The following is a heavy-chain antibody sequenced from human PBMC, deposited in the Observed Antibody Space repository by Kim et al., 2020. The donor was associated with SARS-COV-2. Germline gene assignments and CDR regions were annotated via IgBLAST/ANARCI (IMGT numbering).Heavy chain of an antibody. V-gene: IGHV3-23*01. J-gene: IGHJ6*02. Sequence: GGSLRLSCAASGFTFSSYAMSWVRQAPGKGLEWVSAISGSGGSTYYADSVKGRFTISRDNPKNTLYLQMNSLRAEDTAVYYCAKSSGGRIDYYYGMDVWGQGTTVTVSS. CDR2: ISGSGGST. CDR3: AKSSGGRIDYYYGMDV. D-gene: IGHD2-15*01. CDR1: GFTFSSYA.